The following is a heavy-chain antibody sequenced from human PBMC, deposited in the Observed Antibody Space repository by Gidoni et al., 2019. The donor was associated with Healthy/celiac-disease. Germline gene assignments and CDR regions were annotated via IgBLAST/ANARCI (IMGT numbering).Heavy chain of an antibody. J-gene: IGHJ4*02. V-gene: IGHV5-10-1*03. CDR3: ARHGLDRPRSVQLPH. CDR2: IDPSDSYT. D-gene: IGHD1-1*01. CDR1: GYSFTSYW. Sequence: EVQLVQSGAEVKKPGESLRISGKGSGYSFTSYWSRWVRQMPGKGLEWMGRIDPSDSYTNYIPSFQGHVTISADKSISTAYLQWSSLKASDTAMYYCARHGLDRPRSVQLPHWGQGTLVTVSS.